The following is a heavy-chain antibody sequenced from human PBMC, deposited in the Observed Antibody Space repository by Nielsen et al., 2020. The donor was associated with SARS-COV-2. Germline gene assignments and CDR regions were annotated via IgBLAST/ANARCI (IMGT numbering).Heavy chain of an antibody. CDR3: TKEYLNHFDY. Sequence: GGSLRLSCAASGFTFDDYAMHWVRQAPGKGLEWVSSISWNSGTIGYEDSVKGRFTISRDNAKNSLYLQMNSLRAEDTALYYCTKEYLNHFDYWGQGTLVTVSS. J-gene: IGHJ4*02. V-gene: IGHV3-9*01. CDR1: GFTFDDYA. D-gene: IGHD2-2*01. CDR2: ISWNSGTI.